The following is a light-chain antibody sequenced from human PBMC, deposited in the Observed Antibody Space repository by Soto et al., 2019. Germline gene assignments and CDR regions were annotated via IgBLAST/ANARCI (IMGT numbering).Light chain of an antibody. CDR3: PQYNTGHTTK. Sequence: DIVMNQAPSTLSASPFFRSTISCLSSQSVSSNLAWYQQKPGQAPRLLIYGASNRATGIQARFSGSGSGTEFTLTISSLQSEDFAVYYCPQYNTGHTTKFGQGTRLEI. V-gene: IGKV3D-15*01. CDR1: QSVSSN. J-gene: IGKJ5*01. CDR2: GAS.